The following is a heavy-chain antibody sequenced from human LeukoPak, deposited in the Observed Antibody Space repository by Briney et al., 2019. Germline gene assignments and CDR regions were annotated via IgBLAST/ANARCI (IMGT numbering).Heavy chain of an antibody. Sequence: PSETLSLTCTVSGGSISSGGYYWSWIRQHPGKGLEWIGYIYYSGGTYYNPSLKSRVTISVDASKNQFSLKLSSVTAADTAVYYCARGKRVGYYFDCWGQGTLVTVSS. CDR3: ARGKRVGYYFDC. D-gene: IGHD1-1*01. J-gene: IGHJ4*02. V-gene: IGHV4-31*03. CDR2: IYYSGGT. CDR1: GGSISSGGYY.